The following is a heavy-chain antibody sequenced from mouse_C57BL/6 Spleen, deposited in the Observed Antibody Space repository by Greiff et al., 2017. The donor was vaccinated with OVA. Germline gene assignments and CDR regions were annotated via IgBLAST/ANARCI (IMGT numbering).Heavy chain of an antibody. CDR3: ARSSYYYGSSYWYFDV. CDR1: GYTFTDYN. J-gene: IGHJ1*03. D-gene: IGHD1-1*01. V-gene: IGHV1-18*01. Sequence: VQLQQSGPELVKPGASVKIPCKASGYTFTDYNMDWVKQSHGKSLEWIGDINPNNGGTIYNQKFKGKATLTVDKSSSTAYMELRSLPSEDTAVYYCARSSYYYGSSYWYFDVWGTGTTVTVSS. CDR2: INPNNGGT.